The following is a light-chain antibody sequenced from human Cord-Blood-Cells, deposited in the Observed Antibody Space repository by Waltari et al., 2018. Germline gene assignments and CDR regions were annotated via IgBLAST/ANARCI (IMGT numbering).Light chain of an antibody. CDR2: EGS. V-gene: IGLV2-23*01. CDR3: CSYAGTNWV. Sequence: QSALTQPASVSGSPGQSITISCTGTSSDVGSYNLVSWYQQHPGKAPKLMIYEGSKRPSGVSNRFSGSKSGNTASLTISGLQAEDEADYYCCSYAGTNWVFGGG. J-gene: IGLJ3*02. CDR1: SSDVGSYNL.